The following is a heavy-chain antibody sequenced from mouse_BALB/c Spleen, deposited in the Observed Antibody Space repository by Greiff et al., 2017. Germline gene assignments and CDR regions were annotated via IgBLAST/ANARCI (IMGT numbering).Heavy chain of an antibody. J-gene: IGHJ2*01. Sequence: EVKVVESGGDLVKPGGSLKLSCAASGFTFSSYGMSWVRQTPDKRLEWVATISSGGSYTYYPDSVKGRFTISRDNAKNTLYLQMSSLKSEDTAMYYCASNLYYFDYWGQGTTLTVSS. V-gene: IGHV5-6*01. CDR1: GFTFSSYG. CDR2: ISSGGSYT. CDR3: ASNLYYFDY. D-gene: IGHD1-3*01.